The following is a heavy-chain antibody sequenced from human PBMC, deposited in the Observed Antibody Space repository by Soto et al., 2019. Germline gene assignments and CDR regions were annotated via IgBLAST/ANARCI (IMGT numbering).Heavy chain of an antibody. Sequence: QVQLVESGGGVVQPGRSLRLSCAASGFTFSSYAMHWVRQAPGKGLEWVAVISYDGSNKYYADSVKGRFTISRDNSKNTLYLQRNSLRAEDTAVYYCASPPALLSSSTILYYFDYWGQGTLVTVSS. CDR2: ISYDGSNK. CDR1: GFTFSSYA. CDR3: ASPPALLSSSTILYYFDY. V-gene: IGHV3-30-3*01. J-gene: IGHJ4*02. D-gene: IGHD6-6*01.